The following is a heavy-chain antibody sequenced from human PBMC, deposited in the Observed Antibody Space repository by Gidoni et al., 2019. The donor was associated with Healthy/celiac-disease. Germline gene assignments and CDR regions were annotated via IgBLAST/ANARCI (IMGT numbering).Heavy chain of an antibody. J-gene: IGHJ4*02. V-gene: IGHV4-59*01. D-gene: IGHD3-22*01. CDR3: AREDSSGYYLFDY. CDR2: IYYSGST. CDR1: GGSISSYY. Sequence: QVQLQESGPGLVKPSATLSLTYTVSGGSISSYYWRWIRQPPGKGLEWIGYIYYSGSTNYNPALKSRVTISVDTSKNQFSLKLSSVTAADTAVYYCAREDSSGYYLFDYWGQGTLVTVSS.